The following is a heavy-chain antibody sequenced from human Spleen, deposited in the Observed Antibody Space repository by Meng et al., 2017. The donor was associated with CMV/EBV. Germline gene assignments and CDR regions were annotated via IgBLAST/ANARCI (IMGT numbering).Heavy chain of an antibody. V-gene: IGHV2-5*02. J-gene: IGHJ4*02. D-gene: IGHD2-15*01. CDR1: GFSLTTRGVG. CDR3: AHRDYCSGGTCTFDY. Sequence: QITLKESGPTLVKPTQTLTLTCSFSGFSLTTRGVGVAWIRQPPGKALEWLALIYWDDDKRYTPSLKSRLTITKDTSKNQVVLTMTNMDPVDTATYYCAHRDYCSGGTCTFDYWGQGTLVTVSS. CDR2: IYWDDDK.